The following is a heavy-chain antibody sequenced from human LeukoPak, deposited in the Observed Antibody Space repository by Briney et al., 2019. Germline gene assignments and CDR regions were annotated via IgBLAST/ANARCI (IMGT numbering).Heavy chain of an antibody. CDR2: IYYSGST. CDR1: GDSISSSSYY. CDR3: AGLFYNWWIDY. D-gene: IGHD1-20*01. V-gene: IGHV4-39*01. J-gene: IGHJ4*02. Sequence: SETLSLTCTVSGDSISSSSYYWGWIRQPPGKGLEWIGTIYYSGSTYYNPSLKSRVTISVDTSKNQFSPKLSSVTVADTAGYYCAGLFYNWWIDYWGQGTLVTVSS.